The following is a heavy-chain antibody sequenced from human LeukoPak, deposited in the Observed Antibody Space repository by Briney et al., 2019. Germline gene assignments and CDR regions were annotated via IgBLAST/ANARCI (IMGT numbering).Heavy chain of an antibody. D-gene: IGHD1-1*01. CDR1: GFTFSSYS. CDR2: IDPSGYYI. J-gene: IGHJ4*02. Sequence: GGSLRLSCAASGFTFSSYSMNWVRQAPGKGLEWVSSIDPSGYYIYYGDSVKGRSAISRDNAKNSLYLQINSLRAEDTAVYYCARVSGRLERQSDLDFWGQGTLVTVSS. CDR3: ARVSGRLERQSDLDF. V-gene: IGHV3-21*01.